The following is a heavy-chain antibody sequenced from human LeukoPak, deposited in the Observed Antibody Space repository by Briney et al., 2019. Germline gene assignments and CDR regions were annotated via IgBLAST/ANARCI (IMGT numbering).Heavy chain of an antibody. J-gene: IGHJ4*02. CDR1: GYTFTGYY. CDR2: INPNSGDT. D-gene: IGHD1-7*01. Sequence: GASVKVSCKVSGYTFTGYYVHWVRQAPGQGLEWMEWINPNSGDTNYAQKFQGRVTMTRDTSISTAYMELSRLRSDDTAVYYCARENLELRGFSFWGQGTLVTVSS. CDR3: ARENLELRGFSF. V-gene: IGHV1-2*02.